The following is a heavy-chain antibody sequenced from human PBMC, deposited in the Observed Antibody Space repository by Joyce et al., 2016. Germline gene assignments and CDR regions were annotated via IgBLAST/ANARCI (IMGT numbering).Heavy chain of an antibody. V-gene: IGHV3-21*01. Sequence: EVQLVESGGGLVKPGGSLRLSCAASGFAFNSYSMNWVRQAPGRGLEWISSMRTNSGYISYEDSVKGRFIISRDNAKNSLYLQMDSLRAEDTAVYYCAGDPGSLDYLYFLREFDYWGQGTLVTVSS. CDR3: AGDPGSLDYLYFLREFDY. CDR2: MRTNSGYI. J-gene: IGHJ4*02. CDR1: GFAFNSYS. D-gene: IGHD3/OR15-3a*01.